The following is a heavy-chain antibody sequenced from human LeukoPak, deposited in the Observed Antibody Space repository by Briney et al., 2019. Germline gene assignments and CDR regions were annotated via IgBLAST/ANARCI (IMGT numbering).Heavy chain of an antibody. J-gene: IGHJ4*02. CDR3: ATALFLGDSGSYYPDY. CDR1: GYTLTELS. V-gene: IGHV1-24*01. CDR2: FDPEDGET. Sequence: ASVKVSCKVSGYTLTELSMHWVRQAPGKGLEWMGGFDPEDGETIYAQKFQGRVTMTEDTSTDTAYMELSSLRSEDTAVYYCATALFLGDSGSYYPDYWGQGTLVTVSS. D-gene: IGHD3-10*01.